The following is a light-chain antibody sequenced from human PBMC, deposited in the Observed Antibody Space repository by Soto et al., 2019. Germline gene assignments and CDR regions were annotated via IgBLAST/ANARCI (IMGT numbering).Light chain of an antibody. Sequence: QSALTQPPSASGSPGQSVTISCTGTSSDVGGDNYVSWYQQHPGKAPKLMMYGVNVRPSGVPDRFSGSKSGNTASLTVSGLQAEDEADYYCSSYAGSDILVFGGGTKLTVL. V-gene: IGLV2-8*01. CDR2: GVN. CDR1: SSDVGGDNY. CDR3: SSYAGSDILV. J-gene: IGLJ2*01.